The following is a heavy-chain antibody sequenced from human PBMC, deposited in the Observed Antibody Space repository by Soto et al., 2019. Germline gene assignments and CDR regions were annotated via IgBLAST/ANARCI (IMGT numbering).Heavy chain of an antibody. V-gene: IGHV3-66*01. CDR3: AKNFYQYDFWREYMDV. J-gene: IGHJ6*03. D-gene: IGHD3-3*01. CDR2: IYSGGST. Sequence: EVQLVESGGGLVQPGGSLRLSCAASGFTVSSNYMSWVRQAPGKGLEWVSVIYSGGSTYYADSVKGRFTISRDNSKNTLYLQKNSLRAEDTAVYYCAKNFYQYDFWREYMDVWGKGTTVTVSS. CDR1: GFTVSSNY.